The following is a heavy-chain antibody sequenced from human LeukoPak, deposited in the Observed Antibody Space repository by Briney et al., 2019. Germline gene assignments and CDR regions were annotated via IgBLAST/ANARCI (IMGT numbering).Heavy chain of an antibody. J-gene: IGHJ3*02. V-gene: IGHV4-34*01. D-gene: IGHD3-22*01. CDR1: GGSFSGYY. CDR2: INHSGST. Sequence: PSETLSLTCAVYGGSFSGYYWSWIRQPPGKGLEWIGEINHSGSTNYNPSLKSRVTISVDTSKNQFSLKLSSVTAADTAVYYCARDHYYDSSGYKKDAFDIWGQGTMVTVSS. CDR3: ARDHYYDSSGYKKDAFDI.